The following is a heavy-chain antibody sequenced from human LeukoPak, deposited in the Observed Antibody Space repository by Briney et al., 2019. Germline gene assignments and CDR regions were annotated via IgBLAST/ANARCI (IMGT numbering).Heavy chain of an antibody. Sequence: SVKVSCKASGGTFSSYTISWVRQAPGQGLEWMGRIIPILGIANYAQKFQGRVTITADKSTSTAYMELSSLRSEDTAVYYCARDFWGGYYYYYGMDVWGQGTTVTVSS. V-gene: IGHV1-69*04. CDR3: ARDFWGGYYYYYGMDV. J-gene: IGHJ6*02. CDR1: GGTFSSYT. CDR2: IIPILGIA. D-gene: IGHD3-3*01.